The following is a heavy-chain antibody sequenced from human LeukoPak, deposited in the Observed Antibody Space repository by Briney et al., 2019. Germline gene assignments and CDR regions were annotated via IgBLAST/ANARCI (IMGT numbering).Heavy chain of an antibody. V-gene: IGHV4-38-2*02. J-gene: IGHJ4*02. Sequence: SETLSLTCTVSGYSISSGYYWGWIRQPPGKGLDWIASLYHSGTTYYSPSLKSRVTISVETSKNQFSLSLSSVTAADTAVYYCARRAGYTSNYFDFWGQGTLVTVSS. CDR1: GYSISSGYY. D-gene: IGHD6-13*01. CDR2: LYHSGTT. CDR3: ARRAGYTSNYFDF.